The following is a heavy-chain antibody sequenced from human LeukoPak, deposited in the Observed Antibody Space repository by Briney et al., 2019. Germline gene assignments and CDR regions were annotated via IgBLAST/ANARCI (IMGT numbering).Heavy chain of an antibody. D-gene: IGHD2-15*01. J-gene: IGHJ4*02. CDR3: ARDGGALCSGGSCYNIYFDY. V-gene: IGHV4-39*07. Sequence: MASETLSLTCTVSGGSISSSSYYWGWIRQPPGKGLVWIGSIYYSGSTYYNPSLKSRVTISVDTSKNQFSLKLSSVTAADTAVYYCARDGGALCSGGSCYNIYFDYWGQGTLVTVSS. CDR1: GGSISSSSYY. CDR2: IYYSGST.